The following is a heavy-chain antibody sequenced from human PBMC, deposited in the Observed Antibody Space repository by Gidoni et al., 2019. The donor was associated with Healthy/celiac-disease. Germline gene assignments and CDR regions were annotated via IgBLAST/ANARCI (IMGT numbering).Heavy chain of an antibody. CDR3: ARNPLWFGELSLYYFDY. V-gene: IGHV4-39*01. CDR2: IYYSGST. CDR1: GGSLSSSSYY. Sequence: QLQLQASGPGLVKPSEPLSLTCTVSGGSLSSSSYYWGWIRQPPGKGLEWIGSIYYSGSTYYNPSLKSRVTISVDTSKNQFSLKLSSVTAADTAVYYCARNPLWFGELSLYYFDYWGQGTLVTVSS. D-gene: IGHD3-10*01. J-gene: IGHJ4*02.